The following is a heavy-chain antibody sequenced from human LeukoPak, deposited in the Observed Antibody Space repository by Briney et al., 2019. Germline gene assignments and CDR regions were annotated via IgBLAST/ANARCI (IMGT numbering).Heavy chain of an antibody. J-gene: IGHJ4*02. V-gene: IGHV4-38-2*01. CDR1: DYSISSGYY. Sequence: SETLSLTCAVSDYSISSGYYWGWIRQPPGKGLEYVAIIYHSGTTYYNPSLASRVTISVDKSKNQFSLNLSSVTAADTAVYHCARAEEEYCSSNGGPGGDIFFDSWGQGTLATAST. D-gene: IGHD2/OR15-2a*01. CDR3: ARAEEEYCSSNGGPGGDIFFDS. CDR2: IYHSGTT.